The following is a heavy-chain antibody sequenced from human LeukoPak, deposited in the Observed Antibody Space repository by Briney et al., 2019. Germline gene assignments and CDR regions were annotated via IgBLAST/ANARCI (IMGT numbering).Heavy chain of an antibody. D-gene: IGHD3-10*01. CDR1: GFTFRTYG. CDR2: ISYDGSNK. J-gene: IGHJ5*02. CDR3: ARDSEWFGEFSMSPYNWFDP. V-gene: IGHV3-30*19. Sequence: PGGSLRLSCAASGFTFRTYGMHWVRQAPGKGLEWVAVISYDGSNKYYADSVKGRFTISRDNSKNTLYLQMNSLRAEDTAVYYCARDSEWFGEFSMSPYNWFDPWGQGILVTVSS.